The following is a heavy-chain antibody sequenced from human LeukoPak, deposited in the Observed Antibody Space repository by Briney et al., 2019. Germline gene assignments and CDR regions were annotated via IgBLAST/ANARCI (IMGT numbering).Heavy chain of an antibody. CDR2: INHSGST. D-gene: IGHD6-6*01. CDR1: GGSFSGYY. CDR3: ARLGSSSSN. J-gene: IGHJ4*02. Sequence: SETLSLTCAVFGGSFSGYYWSWIRQPPGKGLEWIGEINHSGSTNYNPSLKSRVTISVDTSKNQFSLKLSSVTAADTAVYYCARLGSSSSNWGQGTLVTVSS. V-gene: IGHV4-34*01.